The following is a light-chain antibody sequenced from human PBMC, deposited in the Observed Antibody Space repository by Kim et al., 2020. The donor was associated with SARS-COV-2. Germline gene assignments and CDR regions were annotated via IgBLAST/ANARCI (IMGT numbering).Light chain of an antibody. CDR1: SSDVGGYNF. CDR2: DVS. V-gene: IGLV2-14*03. CDR3: SSYTSSHTVV. Sequence: QSITISCTGTSSDVGGYNFVSWYQQHPGKAPKLMIYDVSNRPSGVSNRFSGSKSVNTASLTISGLQAEDEADYYCSSYTSSHTVVFGGGTQLTVL. J-gene: IGLJ2*01.